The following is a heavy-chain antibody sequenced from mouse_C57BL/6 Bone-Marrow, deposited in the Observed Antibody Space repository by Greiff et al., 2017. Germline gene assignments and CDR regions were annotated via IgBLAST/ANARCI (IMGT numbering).Heavy chain of an antibody. CDR1: GYTFTEYT. CDR2: FYPGSGSI. CDR3: ARHEDRYYGPLAWFAY. V-gene: IGHV1-62-2*01. Sequence: QVQLKQSGAELVKPGASVKLSCKASGYTFTEYTIHWVKQRSGQGLEWIGWFYPGSGSIKYNEKFKDKATLTADKSSSTVYMELSRLTSEDSAVYFCARHEDRYYGPLAWFAYWGQGTLVTVSA. J-gene: IGHJ3*01. D-gene: IGHD1-2*01.